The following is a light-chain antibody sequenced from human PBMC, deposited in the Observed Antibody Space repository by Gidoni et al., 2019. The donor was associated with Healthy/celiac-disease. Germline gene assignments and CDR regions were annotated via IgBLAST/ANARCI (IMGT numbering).Light chain of an antibody. CDR2: AAS. Sequence: DIQMTQSPSSLSASVGDRVTITCRASQGISNYLAWYQQKPGKVPKLLIYAASTLQSGVPSRFSGSGSGTDFTLTISSLQPEDVATYYCQKYNSGGFTFGPXAKVDIK. J-gene: IGKJ3*01. CDR3: QKYNSGGFT. V-gene: IGKV1-27*01. CDR1: QGISNY.